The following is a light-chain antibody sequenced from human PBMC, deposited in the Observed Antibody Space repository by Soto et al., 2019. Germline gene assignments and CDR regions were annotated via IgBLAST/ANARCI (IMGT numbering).Light chain of an antibody. CDR3: QQSYSSPWT. Sequence: DIQMTQSPSSLSASVGDEVTIACRTSRNIYSYLNWYQQNPGKAPKRLMYSVSTLQTGVPSRFIGSGSWTYFTLSISSLQPEEFAAYDCQQSYSSPWTFGQGTKVEI. CDR2: SVS. V-gene: IGKV1-39*01. J-gene: IGKJ1*01. CDR1: RNIYSY.